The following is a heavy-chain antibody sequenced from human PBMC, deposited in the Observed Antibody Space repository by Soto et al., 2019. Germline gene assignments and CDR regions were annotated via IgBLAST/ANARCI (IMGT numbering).Heavy chain of an antibody. Sequence: SETLSLTCAVSSGSISSSNWWSWVRQPPGKGLEWIGEIYHSGSTNYNPSLKSRVTISVDKSKNQFSLKLSSVTAADTAVYYCARHRGDITAAGIIDYWGQGTLVTVSS. CDR3: ARHRGDITAAGIIDY. CDR2: IYHSGST. CDR1: SGSISSSNW. D-gene: IGHD6-13*01. J-gene: IGHJ4*02. V-gene: IGHV4-4*02.